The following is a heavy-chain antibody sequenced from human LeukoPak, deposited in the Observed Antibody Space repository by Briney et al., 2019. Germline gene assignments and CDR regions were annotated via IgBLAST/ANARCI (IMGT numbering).Heavy chain of an antibody. J-gene: IGHJ4*02. V-gene: IGHV4-59*01. CDR3: ARTSITMVRGVIINRLFDY. CDR2: IYYSGNT. Sequence: SETLSLTCTVSGGSISTYYWSWIRQPPGKGLEWIGYIYYSGNTNYNPSLKSRVTISVDTSKNQLSLKLSSVTAADTAVYYCARTSITMVRGVIINRLFDYWGQGTLVTVSS. CDR1: GGSISTYY. D-gene: IGHD3-10*01.